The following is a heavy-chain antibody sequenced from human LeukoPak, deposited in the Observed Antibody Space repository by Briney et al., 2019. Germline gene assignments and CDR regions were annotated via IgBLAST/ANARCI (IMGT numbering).Heavy chain of an antibody. J-gene: IGHJ4*02. Sequence: ASVTVSCKASGYTFTSYGISWVRQAPGQGLEWMGWISAYNGNTNYAQKLQGRVTMTTDTSTSTAYMELRSLRSDDTAVYYCARDLGYYDSSGFDYWGQGTLVTVSS. V-gene: IGHV1-18*01. D-gene: IGHD3-22*01. CDR3: ARDLGYYDSSGFDY. CDR1: GYTFTSYG. CDR2: ISAYNGNT.